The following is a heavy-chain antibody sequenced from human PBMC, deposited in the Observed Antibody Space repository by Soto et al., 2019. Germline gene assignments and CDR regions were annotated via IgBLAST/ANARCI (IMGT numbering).Heavy chain of an antibody. CDR2: ISGSGDAT. J-gene: IGHJ4*02. CDR3: AKDLRAPAAKNFDY. Sequence: PGGSLRLSCAASGFTINNYAMTWVSQPPGKGLEWVSAISGSGDATFYADSVRGRFTISRDNSKSTLYLQMNSLRAEDTAVYFCAKDLRAPAAKNFDYWGQGTLVTVSS. CDR1: GFTINNYA. V-gene: IGHV3-23*01. D-gene: IGHD6-25*01.